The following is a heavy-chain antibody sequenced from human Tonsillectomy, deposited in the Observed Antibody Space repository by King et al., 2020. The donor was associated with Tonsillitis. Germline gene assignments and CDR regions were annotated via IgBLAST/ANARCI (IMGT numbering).Heavy chain of an antibody. CDR1: GYTFTSYG. CDR2: ISPYNGNP. D-gene: IGHD6-19*01. J-gene: IGHJ6*03. CDR3: ARDWGSSGWHNYYYYYMDV. V-gene: IGHV1-18*01. Sequence: QLVQSGAEVKKPGASVKVSCKASGYTFTSYGISWVRQAPGQGLEWMGWISPYNGNPNYAQKLQGRFTMTTDTSTSTAYMELRSLRSDDTAVYYCARDWGSSGWHNYYYYYMDVWGKGTTVTVSS.